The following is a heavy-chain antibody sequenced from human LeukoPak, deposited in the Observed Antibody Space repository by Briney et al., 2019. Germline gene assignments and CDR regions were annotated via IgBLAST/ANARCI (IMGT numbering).Heavy chain of an antibody. CDR1: GYTFTGYY. CDR3: ARGDYYDSSGYLYYYYYYYMDV. V-gene: IGHV1-2*02. CDR2: INHNNGGT. Sequence: ASVKVSCKASGYTFTGYYMHWVRQAPGQGLEWMGWINHNNGGTNYAQKFQGRVTKTRDTSISTAYMELSRLRTDDTAVYYCARGDYYDSSGYLYYYYYYYMDVWGKGTTVTVSS. J-gene: IGHJ6*03. D-gene: IGHD3-22*01.